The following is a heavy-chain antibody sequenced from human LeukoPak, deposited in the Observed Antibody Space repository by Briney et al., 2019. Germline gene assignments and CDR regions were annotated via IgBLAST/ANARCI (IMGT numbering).Heavy chain of an antibody. D-gene: IGHD6-13*01. CDR2: VSHDGGTK. V-gene: IGHV3-30*18. Sequence: PGGSLRLSCAASGFTFVSYGMHWVRQAPGKGLEWVAVVSHDGGTKFYAESVKGRFTIPRDNSKNTLDLQMDSPRGEDTAVYYCAKEPTSFASGWYFQDWGQGTLVTVSS. CDR3: AKEPTSFASGWYFQD. J-gene: IGHJ1*01. CDR1: GFTFVSYG.